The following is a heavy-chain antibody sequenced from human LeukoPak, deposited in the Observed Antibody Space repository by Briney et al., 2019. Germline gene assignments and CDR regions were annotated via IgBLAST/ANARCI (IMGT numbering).Heavy chain of an antibody. J-gene: IGHJ3*02. V-gene: IGHV4-34*01. D-gene: IGHD4-11*01. Sequence: PSETLSLTCAVYGGSFSGYYWSWIRQPPGKGLEWIGEINHSGSTNYNPSLKSRVTISVDTSKNQFSLKLSSATAADTAVYYCASYSNYDAFDIWGQGTMVTVSS. CDR1: GGSFSGYY. CDR3: ASYSNYDAFDI. CDR2: INHSGST.